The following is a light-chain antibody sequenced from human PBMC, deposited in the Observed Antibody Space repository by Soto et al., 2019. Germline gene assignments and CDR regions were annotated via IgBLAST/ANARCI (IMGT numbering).Light chain of an antibody. J-gene: IGKJ1*01. Sequence: DIQMTQSPSSLSASVGDRVTITCRAGQDIRNDLAWYQQKPGRAPRRLIYAASSLRSGVPSRFSGSGSGTVFTLSISSLQPEDFATYYCLQHNSYPRTFGQGTKVDI. CDR1: QDIRND. V-gene: IGKV1-17*01. CDR3: LQHNSYPRT. CDR2: AAS.